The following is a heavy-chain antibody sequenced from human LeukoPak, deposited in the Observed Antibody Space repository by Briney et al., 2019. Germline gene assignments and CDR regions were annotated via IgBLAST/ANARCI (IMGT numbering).Heavy chain of an antibody. V-gene: IGHV3-21*01. CDR1: GFTFSSYS. Sequence: SGGSLRLSCAASGFTFSSYSMNWVRQAPGKGLEWVSSISSSSSYIYYADSVKGRFTISRDNAKNSLYLQMNSMRAEDTAVYYCARGITYYYGSGNIPPPDYWGQGTLVTVSS. D-gene: IGHD3-10*01. CDR3: ARGITYYYGSGNIPPPDY. J-gene: IGHJ4*02. CDR2: ISSSSSYI.